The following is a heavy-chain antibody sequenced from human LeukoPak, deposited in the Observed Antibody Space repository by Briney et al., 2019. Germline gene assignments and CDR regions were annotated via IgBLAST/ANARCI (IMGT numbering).Heavy chain of an antibody. CDR3: ARDLGTGYYGSGSYTGPNWFDP. CDR2: IKQDGSEK. CDR1: GFTFSGYW. Sequence: GGSLRFSCAASGFTFSGYWMSWVRQGPGKGLEGVANIKQDGSEKYYVDSVKGRFTISRDNAKNSLYLQMNRLRAEDTAVYYCARDLGTGYYGSGSYTGPNWFDPWGQGTLVTVSS. D-gene: IGHD3-10*01. V-gene: IGHV3-7*01. J-gene: IGHJ5*02.